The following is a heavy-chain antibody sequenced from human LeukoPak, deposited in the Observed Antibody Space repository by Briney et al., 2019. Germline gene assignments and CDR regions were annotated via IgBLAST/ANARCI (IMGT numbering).Heavy chain of an antibody. CDR1: GGSFSGYY. V-gene: IGHV4-34*01. J-gene: IGHJ4*02. D-gene: IGHD2-2*01. CDR2: INHSGST. CDR3: ARHPTPAGIPIPFDY. Sequence: SETLSLTCAVYGGSFSGYYWSWIRQPPGKGLEWIGEINHSGSTNYNPSLKSRVTISVDTSKNQFSLKLNSVTAADTAVYYCARHPTPAGIPIPFDYWGQGTLVTVSS.